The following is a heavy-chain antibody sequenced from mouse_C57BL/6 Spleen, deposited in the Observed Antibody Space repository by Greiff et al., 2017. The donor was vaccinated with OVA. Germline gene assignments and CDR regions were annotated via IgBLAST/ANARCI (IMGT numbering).Heavy chain of an antibody. CDR2: ISDGGSYT. V-gene: IGHV5-4*01. CDR3: ARENPSYAMDY. Sequence: EVKLVESGGGLVKPGGSLKLSCAASGFTFSSYAMSWVRQTPEQRLEWVATISDGGSYTNYPDNVKGRFTISRDNAKNNLYLQMSHLKSEDTAMYYCARENPSYAMDYWGQGTSVTVSS. CDR1: GFTFSSYA. J-gene: IGHJ4*01.